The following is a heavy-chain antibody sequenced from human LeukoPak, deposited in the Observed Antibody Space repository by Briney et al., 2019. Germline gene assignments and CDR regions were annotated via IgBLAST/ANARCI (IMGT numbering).Heavy chain of an antibody. CDR3: ARGIGAAPERPFDI. CDR2: IYSSGST. Sequence: SETLSLTCTVSGGSISSYYWSWIRQPAGKGLEWVGRIYSSGSTDYNPSLKSRVTMSVDTSKNQFSLKMTSVTAADTAVYYCARGIGAAPERPFDIWGQGTMVTVSS. J-gene: IGHJ3*02. D-gene: IGHD6-13*01. V-gene: IGHV4-4*07. CDR1: GGSISSYY.